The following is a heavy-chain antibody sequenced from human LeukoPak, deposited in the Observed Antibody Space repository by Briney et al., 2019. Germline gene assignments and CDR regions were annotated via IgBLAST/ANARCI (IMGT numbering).Heavy chain of an antibody. CDR1: GGSISSSSYY. CDR2: IYYSGST. CDR3: ARVGSGYYLSKNPKFDY. Sequence: PSETLSLTCTVSGGSISSSSYYWGWIRQPPGKGLEWIGSIYYSGSTYYNPSLKSRVTISVDTSKNQFSLKLSSVTAADTAVYYCARVGSGYYLSKNPKFDYWGQGTLVTVSS. V-gene: IGHV4-39*07. J-gene: IGHJ4*02. D-gene: IGHD3-22*01.